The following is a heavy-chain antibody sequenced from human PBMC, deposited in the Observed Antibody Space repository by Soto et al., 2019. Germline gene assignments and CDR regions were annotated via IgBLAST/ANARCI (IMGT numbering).Heavy chain of an antibody. CDR1: GYTFTSYA. J-gene: IGHJ5*02. CDR3: ARAQLTMVRGLFDP. V-gene: IGHV1-3*01. Sequence: QVQLVQSGAEVKKPGASVKVSCKASGYTFTSYAMHWVRQAPGQRLEWMGWINAGNGNTKYSQKFQGRVTITRDTSASTAYMELSSLRSEDTAVYYCARAQLTMVRGLFDPWGQGTLVTVSS. D-gene: IGHD3-10*01. CDR2: INAGNGNT.